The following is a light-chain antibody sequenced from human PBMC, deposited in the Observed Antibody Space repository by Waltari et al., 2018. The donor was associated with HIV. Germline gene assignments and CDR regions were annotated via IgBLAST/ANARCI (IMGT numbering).Light chain of an antibody. J-gene: IGLJ1*01. Sequence: QSALTQPASVSGSPGQSITISCTGTSSDVGGYNHVSWYQQHPGKAPKLMIYDVSNRPSGVCNRFSGSKSGNTASLTISGLQAEDEADYYCSSYTSSSTRVFGTGTKVTVL. V-gene: IGLV2-14*01. CDR2: DVS. CDR1: SSDVGGYNH. CDR3: SSYTSSSTRV.